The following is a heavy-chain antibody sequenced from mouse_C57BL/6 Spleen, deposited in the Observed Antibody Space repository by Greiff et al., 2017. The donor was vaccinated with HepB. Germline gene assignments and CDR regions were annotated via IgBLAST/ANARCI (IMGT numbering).Heavy chain of an antibody. CDR2: IDPEDGET. CDR1: GFNIKDYY. J-gene: IGHJ2*01. V-gene: IGHV14-2*01. D-gene: IGHD1-1*01. CDR3: ARYYYGSRYYFDY. Sequence: VHVKQSGAELVKPGASVKLSCTASGFNIKDYYMHWVKQRTEQGLEWIGRIDPEDGETKYAPKFQGKATITADTSSNTAYLQLSSLTSEDTAVYYCARYYYGSRYYFDYWGQGTTPTVSS.